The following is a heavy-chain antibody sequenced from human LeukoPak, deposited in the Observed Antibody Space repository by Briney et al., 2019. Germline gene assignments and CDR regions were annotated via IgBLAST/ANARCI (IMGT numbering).Heavy chain of an antibody. J-gene: IGHJ4*02. CDR2: IWSDGTNK. Sequence: PGGSLRLSCAAAGFTFNHYGMHWVRQAPGKGLEWVSVIWSDGTNKYYAASVKGRFTISRDDFDKTVYLQMSSLRPDDTGVYYCARDAQRGFAYSNSLQYWGQGTPVTVST. V-gene: IGHV3-33*01. CDR3: ARDAQRGFAYSNSLQY. CDR1: GFTFNHYG. D-gene: IGHD4-11*01.